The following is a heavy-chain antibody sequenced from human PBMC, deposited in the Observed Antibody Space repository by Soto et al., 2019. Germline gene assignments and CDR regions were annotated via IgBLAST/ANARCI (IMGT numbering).Heavy chain of an antibody. Sequence: TSETLSLTCAVSGGSISSGGYSWSWIRQPPGKGLEWIGYIYHSGSTYYNPSLKSRVTISVDRSKNQFSLKLSSVTAADTAVYYCARGPDYWGQGTLVTVSS. CDR1: GGSISSGGYS. V-gene: IGHV4-30-2*01. J-gene: IGHJ4*02. CDR3: ARGPDY. CDR2: IYHSGST.